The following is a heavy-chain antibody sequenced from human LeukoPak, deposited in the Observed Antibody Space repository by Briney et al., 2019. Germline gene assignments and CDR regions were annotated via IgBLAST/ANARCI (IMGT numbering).Heavy chain of an antibody. Sequence: GGSLRLSCAAYGFTFTSHAMYWVGQAPGKGLEWVAVISHDESNKYYVDSVKGRFTISRDNSKNTLYLRMNSLRAEDTAVYYCARDIFDFSATGTGRIADLPDYWGPGTLVTVSS. D-gene: IGHD3-3*01. CDR3: ARDIFDFSATGTGRIADLPDY. CDR2: ISHDESNK. J-gene: IGHJ4*02. V-gene: IGHV3-30*01. CDR1: GFTFTSHA.